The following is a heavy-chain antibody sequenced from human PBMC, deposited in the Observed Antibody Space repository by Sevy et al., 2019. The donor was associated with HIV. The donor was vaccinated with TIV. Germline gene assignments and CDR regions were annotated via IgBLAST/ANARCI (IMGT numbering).Heavy chain of an antibody. J-gene: IGHJ6*02. V-gene: IGHV4-39*02. D-gene: IGHD5-12*01. Sequence: SETLSLTCSASGGSITSSNYYWGWIRQPPGKGLEWIGSVYYTGLTYYNPSLKSRVTISVDTSKNQFSLNLNSVTAADTAIYYCAREPGGYDYDYGMDVCGQGTTVTVSS. CDR2: VYYTGLT. CDR3: AREPGGYDYDYGMDV. CDR1: GGSITSSNYY.